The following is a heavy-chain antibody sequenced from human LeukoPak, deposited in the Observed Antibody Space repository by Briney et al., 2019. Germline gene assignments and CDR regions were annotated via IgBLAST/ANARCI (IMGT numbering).Heavy chain of an antibody. D-gene: IGHD3-3*01. CDR2: IKQDGSEK. J-gene: IGHJ4*02. V-gene: IGHV3-7*01. CDR1: GFTFSTYW. CDR3: ARGSSTTIFGVRQFYFDY. Sequence: PGGSLRLSCAASGFTFSTYWMSWVRQAPGKGLEWVANIKQDGSEKHYVDSVKGRFTISRDNAKNSLFLQTSSLRAEDTAVYYCARGSSTTIFGVRQFYFDYWGQGTLVTVSS.